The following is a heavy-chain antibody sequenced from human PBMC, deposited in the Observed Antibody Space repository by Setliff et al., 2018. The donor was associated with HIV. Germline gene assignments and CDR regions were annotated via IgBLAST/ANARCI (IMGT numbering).Heavy chain of an antibody. D-gene: IGHD3-22*01. CDR3: ARSRTSSGYYGVTGYGMDV. J-gene: IGHJ6*02. Sequence: SETLSLTCTVSGGSINSGSYYWNWIRQPAGKGLEWIGHIYASGSTNYNPSLKSRVAISVDKSKNQFSLKRNSVTTADTAVYYCARSRTSSGYYGVTGYGMDVWGQGTTVTVSS. CDR2: IYASGST. CDR1: GGSINSGSYY. V-gene: IGHV4-61*10.